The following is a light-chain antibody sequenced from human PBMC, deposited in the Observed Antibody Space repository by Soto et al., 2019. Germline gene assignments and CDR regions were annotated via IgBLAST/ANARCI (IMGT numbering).Light chain of an antibody. J-gene: IGKJ5*01. V-gene: IGKV4-1*01. CDR1: QSVLDSSNNKNY. CDR2: WAS. CDR3: QQYFTTPIT. Sequence: DIVMTQSPDSLAVSLGERATINCKSSQSVLDSSNNKNYIAWYQQKPGQPPKLLIYWASTRESGVPDRFSGSRSGTDFTLTIRTLQAEDVAIYHCQQYFTTPITSGQGTRLEI.